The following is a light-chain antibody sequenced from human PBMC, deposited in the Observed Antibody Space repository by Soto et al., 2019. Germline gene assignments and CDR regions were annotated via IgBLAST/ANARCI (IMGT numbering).Light chain of an antibody. CDR3: QQYNGWPIT. CDR1: QGISSY. Sequence: AIRMTQSPSSLSASTGDRVTITCRASQGISSYLAWYQQKPGKAPKLLIYAASTLQSGVPSRFSGSGSGTDFTLTISCLQSEDFATYYCQQYNGWPITFGQGTRLEIK. V-gene: IGKV1-8*01. CDR2: AAS. J-gene: IGKJ5*01.